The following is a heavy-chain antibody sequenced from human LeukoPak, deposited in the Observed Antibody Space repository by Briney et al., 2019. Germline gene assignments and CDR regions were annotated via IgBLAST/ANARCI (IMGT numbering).Heavy chain of an antibody. Sequence: SETLSLTCTVSDYSLSSGYYWGWTRQPPGKGLEWIGVYHVGTTDYNPSLKSRVTISVDRSKNQMPLKLSSVTAADTAVYYCARCLGFLIGSSWYPDAFDIWGQGTLVTVSS. CDR1: DYSLSSGYY. V-gene: IGHV4-38-2*02. CDR3: ARCLGFLIGSSWYPDAFDI. D-gene: IGHD6-13*01. CDR2: VYHVGTT. J-gene: IGHJ4*02.